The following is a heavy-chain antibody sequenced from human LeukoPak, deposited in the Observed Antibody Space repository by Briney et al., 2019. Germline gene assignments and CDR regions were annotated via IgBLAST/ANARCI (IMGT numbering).Heavy chain of an antibody. Sequence: SETLSLTCAVSGYSISSGHYWGWIRQPPGKGLEWIGSIYHSGSTYYNPSLKSRVTISVDTSKNQFSLKLSSVTAADTAVYYCARGPGYRYSGSFSNWLDPWGQGTLVTVSS. D-gene: IGHD1-26*01. CDR1: GYSISSGHY. CDR3: ARGPGYRYSGSFSNWLDP. J-gene: IGHJ5*02. CDR2: IYHSGST. V-gene: IGHV4-38-2*01.